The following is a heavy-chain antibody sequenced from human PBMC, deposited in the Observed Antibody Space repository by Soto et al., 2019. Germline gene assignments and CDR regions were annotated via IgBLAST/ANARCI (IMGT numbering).Heavy chain of an antibody. CDR3: ATAWELPRSDAFDI. J-gene: IGHJ3*02. CDR2: FDPEDGET. V-gene: IGHV1-24*01. Sequence: ASVKVSCKVSGYTLTELSMHWVRQAPGKGLEWMGGFDPEDGETIYAQKFQGRVTMTEDTSTDTAYMELSSLRSEDTAVYYCATAWELPRSDAFDICGQATMVTVSS. D-gene: IGHD1-26*01. CDR1: GYTLTELS.